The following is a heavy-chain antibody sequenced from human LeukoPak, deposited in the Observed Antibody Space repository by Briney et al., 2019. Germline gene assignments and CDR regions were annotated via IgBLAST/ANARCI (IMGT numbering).Heavy chain of an antibody. CDR3: AKRGSGWYFGS. CDR1: GFTFNNYA. CDR2: ISSSGGSS. Sequence: PGGSLRLSCAASGFTFNNYAMSWVRQAPGVGLEWGLQWLSGISSSGGSSFYADSVKGRFTISRDNSENVLYLQINNLRADDSAIYYCAKRGSGWYFGSWGRGTLVTVSS. V-gene: IGHV3-23*01. D-gene: IGHD6-19*01. J-gene: IGHJ4*02.